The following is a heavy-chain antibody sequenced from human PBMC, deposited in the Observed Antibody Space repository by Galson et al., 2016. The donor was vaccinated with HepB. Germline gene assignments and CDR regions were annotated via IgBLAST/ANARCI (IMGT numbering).Heavy chain of an antibody. J-gene: IGHJ4*02. Sequence: SLRLSCAASGFTFDDYAMHWVRQAPGKGLEWVSAISWNSVSIGYADSVKGRFTISRDNAKNSLYLQMNSLRAEDTALYYCAKDPHPSITSAGTGSSCFDYWGQGTLVTVSS. V-gene: IGHV3-9*01. CDR3: AKDPHPSITSAGTGSSCFDY. CDR2: ISWNSVSI. D-gene: IGHD6-13*01. CDR1: GFTFDDYA.